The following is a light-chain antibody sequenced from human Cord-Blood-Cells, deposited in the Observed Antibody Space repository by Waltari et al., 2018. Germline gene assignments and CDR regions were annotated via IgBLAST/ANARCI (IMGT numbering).Light chain of an antibody. J-gene: IGKJ2*01. V-gene: IGKV4-1*01. CDR2: WAS. Sequence: LGERATINCKSSQSVLYSSNNKNYLAWYQQKPGQPPKLLIYWASTRESGVPDRFSGSGSGTDFTLTISSLQAEDVAVYYCQQYYSTPTFGQGTKLEIK. CDR3: QQYYSTPT. CDR1: QSVLYSSNNKNY.